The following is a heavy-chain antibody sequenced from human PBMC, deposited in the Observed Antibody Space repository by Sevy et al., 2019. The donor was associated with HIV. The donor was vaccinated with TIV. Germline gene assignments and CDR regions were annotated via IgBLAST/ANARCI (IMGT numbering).Heavy chain of an antibody. D-gene: IGHD3-22*01. CDR1: GFTFSDYD. CDR2: IDRSGSTI. J-gene: IGHJ5*02. Sequence: GGSLRLSCAASGFTFSDYDMSWIRQAPGKGLEWVSYIDRSGSTINYADSVKGRFTISRDNAKKAVYLQINSLRAEDTAVYYCARENTMIEEPGWFDPWGQGTLVTVSS. CDR3: ARENTMIEEPGWFDP. V-gene: IGHV3-11*01.